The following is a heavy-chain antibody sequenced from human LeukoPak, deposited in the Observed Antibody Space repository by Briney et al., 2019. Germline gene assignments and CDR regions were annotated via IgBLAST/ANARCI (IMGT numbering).Heavy chain of an antibody. CDR3: ARRLQHYYYYGMDV. D-gene: IGHD5-24*01. V-gene: IGHV4-30-2*01. J-gene: IGHJ6*02. Sequence: SETLSLTCAVSGGSISSGGYSWSWIRQPPGKGLEWIGYICHSGSTYYNPSLKSRVTISVDRSKNQFSLKLSSVTAADTAVYYCARRLQHYYYYGMDVWGQGTTVTVSS. CDR2: ICHSGST. CDR1: GGSISSGGYS.